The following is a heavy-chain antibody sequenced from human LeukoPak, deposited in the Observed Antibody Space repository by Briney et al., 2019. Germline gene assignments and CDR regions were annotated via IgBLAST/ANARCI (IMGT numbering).Heavy chain of an antibody. D-gene: IGHD3-9*01. Sequence: SVKVSCKASGGTFSNFAISWVRQAPGQGLEWMGGIIPVFGTAHYAQKFQGRVTITADKYTTTTYMELSSLRSEDTAVYYCARDVRVLTGYREPSDGFDIWGQGTMVTVSS. V-gene: IGHV1-69*06. CDR2: IIPVFGTA. CDR3: ARDVRVLTGYREPSDGFDI. J-gene: IGHJ3*02. CDR1: GGTFSNFA.